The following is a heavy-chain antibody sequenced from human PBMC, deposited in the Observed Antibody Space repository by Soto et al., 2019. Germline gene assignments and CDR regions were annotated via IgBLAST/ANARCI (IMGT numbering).Heavy chain of an antibody. CDR3: ARGGYRNFDY. V-gene: IGHV3-48*01. J-gene: IGHJ4*02. CDR2: ISSSSNTI. D-gene: IGHD5-18*01. Sequence: EVQLVESGGGLVQPGGSQRLSCAASGFTFSSYSMNWVRQAPGKGLEWISYISSSSNTIYYADSMKGRFTISRDNARNSLYLQMNGLRAEDTAVYYCARGGYRNFDYWGQGTLVTVSS. CDR1: GFTFSSYS.